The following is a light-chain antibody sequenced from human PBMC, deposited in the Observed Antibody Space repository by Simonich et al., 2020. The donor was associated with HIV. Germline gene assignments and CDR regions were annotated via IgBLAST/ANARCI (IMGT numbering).Light chain of an antibody. V-gene: IGLV3-1*01. J-gene: IGLJ2*01. CDR3: QAWDSSTGV. CDR1: KLGNKY. CDR2: QDN. Sequence: SYELTQPPSVSVSPGQTASITCSGDKLGNKYACWYQQKPGQSPVLVIYQDNKRASGIPERFSGSNSGNTATLTISWTQAMDEADYYCQAWDSSTGVFGGGTKLTVL.